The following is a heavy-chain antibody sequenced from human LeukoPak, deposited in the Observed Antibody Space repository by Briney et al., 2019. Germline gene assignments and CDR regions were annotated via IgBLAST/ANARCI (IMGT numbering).Heavy chain of an antibody. Sequence: PGGSLRLSCGASGFTLIDYNMHWVRQAPGKGLEYVAFIQFDGTTEYYTDSVKGRFTMSRDKSKNTLYLQMNSLRGGDTAVYYCAKASYSSGWYGWFDPWGQGTLVTVSS. D-gene: IGHD6-19*01. CDR1: GFTLIDYN. CDR2: IQFDGTTE. J-gene: IGHJ5*02. CDR3: AKASYSSGWYGWFDP. V-gene: IGHV3-30*02.